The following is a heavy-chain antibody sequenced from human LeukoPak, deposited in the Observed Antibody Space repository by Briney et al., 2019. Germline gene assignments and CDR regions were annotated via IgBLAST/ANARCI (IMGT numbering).Heavy chain of an antibody. CDR2: ISSSSSYI. CDR3: ARDLEDRDSSGYYYLGGGYMDV. V-gene: IGHV3-21*01. D-gene: IGHD3-22*01. Sequence: GGSLRLSCAASGFTFSSYSMNWVRQAPGRGLEWVSSISSSSSYIYYADSVKGRFTISRDNAKNSLYLQMNSLRAEDTAVYYCARDLEDRDSSGYYYLGGGYMDVWGKGTTVTVSS. J-gene: IGHJ6*03. CDR1: GFTFSSYS.